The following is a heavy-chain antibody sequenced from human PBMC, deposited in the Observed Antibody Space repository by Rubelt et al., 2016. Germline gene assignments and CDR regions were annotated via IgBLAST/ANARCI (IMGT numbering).Heavy chain of an antibody. CDR1: GYTLADHG. V-gene: IGHV1-8*02. CDR3: ARYSEQLVL. D-gene: IGHD6-6*01. Sequence: QVQLVQSGAEVKKPGASVKVSCKASGYTLADHGIRWVRQAPGQGPEWMGGISADSGGPVFAQKFQGRVTKTRNTSISTAYMELSSLRSEDTAVYYCARYSEQLVLWGQGTLVTVSS. J-gene: IGHJ1*01. CDR2: ISADSGGP.